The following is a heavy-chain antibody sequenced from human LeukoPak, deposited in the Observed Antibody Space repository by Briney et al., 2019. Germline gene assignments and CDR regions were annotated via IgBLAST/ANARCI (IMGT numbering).Heavy chain of an antibody. CDR1: GYTFTSHG. CDR2: ISAYNGNT. V-gene: IGHV1-18*01. J-gene: IGHJ4*02. CDR3: ARDDAYYGGNFDY. D-gene: IGHD4-23*01. Sequence: WASVKVSCKASGYTFTSHGISWVRQAPGQGLEWMGWISAYNGNTNYAQKLQGRVTITTDTSTSTAYMELRSLRSGDTAVYYCARDDAYYGGNFDYWGQGTLVTVSS.